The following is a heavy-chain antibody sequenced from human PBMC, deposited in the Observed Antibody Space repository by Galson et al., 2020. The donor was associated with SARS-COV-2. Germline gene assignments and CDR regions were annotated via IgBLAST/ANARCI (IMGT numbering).Heavy chain of an antibody. Sequence: PGGSLRLSCVASGFTFSDCAMHWVRQAPGKGLEWVAVIWYDGSNKYYADSVKGRFTISRDNSKNTLYLQMNSLRAEDTATYYCAREGGSGIFAAPTDYWGQGTLVTVSS. CDR2: IWYDGSNK. V-gene: IGHV3-33*01. J-gene: IGHJ4*02. CDR3: AREGGSGIFAAPTDY. CDR1: GFTFSDCA. D-gene: IGHD6-6*01.